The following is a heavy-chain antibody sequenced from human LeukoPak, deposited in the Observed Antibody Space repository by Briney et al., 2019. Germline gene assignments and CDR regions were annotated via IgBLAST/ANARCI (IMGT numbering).Heavy chain of an antibody. CDR1: GFSLNTRGVG. J-gene: IGHJ4*02. D-gene: IGHD3-22*01. V-gene: IGHV2-5*02. CDR2: IYWDDDR. CDR3: AHRKNYYDSSVFDN. Sequence: SGPTLVHPTQTLTLTCTFSGFSLNTRGVGVGWIRQPPGRALEWLALIYWDDDRRYSPSLKSRLTITKDTSRNQVVLTMTNMDPVDTATYFCAHRKNYYDSSVFDNWGQGTLVTVSS.